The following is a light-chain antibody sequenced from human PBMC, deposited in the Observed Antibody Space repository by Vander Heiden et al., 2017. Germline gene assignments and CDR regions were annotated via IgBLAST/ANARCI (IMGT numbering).Light chain of an antibody. Sequence: IVMTQAPNSLAGSLGERATINCKSSQSVLSSSNNKNYLAWYQQKPGQPPKLLIYWASTRESGVPDRFSGSGSGTDFTLTISSLQAEDVAVYYCQQYYSRFRRFGQGTKVEIK. J-gene: IGKJ1*01. CDR3: QQYYSRFRR. V-gene: IGKV4-1*01. CDR1: QSVLSSSNNKNY. CDR2: WAS.